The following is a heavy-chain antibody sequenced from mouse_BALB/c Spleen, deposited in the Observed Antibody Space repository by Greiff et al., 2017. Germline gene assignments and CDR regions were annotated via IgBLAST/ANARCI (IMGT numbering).Heavy chain of an antibody. V-gene: IGHV2-6-7*01. CDR3: ARGPSSLPMDY. CDR1: GFSLTGYG. J-gene: IGHJ4*01. Sequence: VQLKQSGPGLVAPSQSLSITCTVSGFSLTGYGVNWVRQPPGKGLEWLGMIWGDGSTDYNSALKSRLSISKDNSKSQVFLKMNSLQTDDTARYYCARGPSSLPMDYWGQGTSVTVSS. CDR2: IWGDGST.